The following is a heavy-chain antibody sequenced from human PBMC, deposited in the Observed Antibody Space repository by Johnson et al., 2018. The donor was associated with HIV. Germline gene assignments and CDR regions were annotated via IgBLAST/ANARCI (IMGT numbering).Heavy chain of an antibody. V-gene: IGHV3-30*03. J-gene: IGHJ3*02. D-gene: IGHD2-21*02. CDR1: GFTFSSYG. CDR3: ARGTVCGGDCYSRAFDI. CDR2: ISYDGTDK. Sequence: QVQLVESGGGLVQPGGSLRLSCAASGFTFSSYGMHWVRQAPAKGLEWVAFISYDGTDKYYADSVKGRLTISRDSSRNTLYLEMNSLRAEDTAVYYCARGTVCGGDCYSRAFDIWGQGTMVTVSS.